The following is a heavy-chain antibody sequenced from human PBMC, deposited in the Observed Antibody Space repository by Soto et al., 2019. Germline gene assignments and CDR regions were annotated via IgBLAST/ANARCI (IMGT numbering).Heavy chain of an antibody. CDR3: ANQYSYGLFDY. CDR2: IYHSGST. CDR1: GYSISSGYY. J-gene: IGHJ4*02. V-gene: IGHV4-38-2*01. Sequence: SETLSLTCAVSGYSISSGYYWGCIRQPPGKGLEWIGSIYHSGSTYYNPSLKSRVTISVDTSKNQFSLKLSSVTAADTAVYYCANQYSYGLFDYWGQGTLVT. D-gene: IGHD5-18*01.